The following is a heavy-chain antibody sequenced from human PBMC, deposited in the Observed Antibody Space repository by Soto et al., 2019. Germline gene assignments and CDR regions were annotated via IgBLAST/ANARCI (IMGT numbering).Heavy chain of an antibody. CDR1: GGSFSGYY. CDR3: ARGAAADDGWFDP. J-gene: IGHJ5*02. CDR2: INHSGST. D-gene: IGHD6-13*01. Sequence: SETLSLTCAVYGGSFSGYYWSWIRQPPGKGLEWIGEINHSGSTNYNPSLKSRVTISVDTSKNQFSLKLSSVTTADTAVYYCARGAAADDGWFDPWGQGTLVTVSS. V-gene: IGHV4-34*01.